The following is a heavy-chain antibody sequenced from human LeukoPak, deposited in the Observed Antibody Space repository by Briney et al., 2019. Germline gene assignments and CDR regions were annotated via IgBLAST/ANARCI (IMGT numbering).Heavy chain of an antibody. CDR2: IYYSGST. V-gene: IGHV4-39*01. J-gene: IGHJ4*02. CDR3: ARLSAGLRYFDWSPLAFDY. CDR1: GGSISSSSYY. Sequence: SETLSLTCTVSGGSISSSSYYWGWLRQPPGKGLEWIGSIYYSGSTYYNPSLKSRVTISVDTSKNQFSLKLSSVTAADTAVYYCARLSAGLRYFDWSPLAFDYWGQGTLVTVSS. D-gene: IGHD3-9*01.